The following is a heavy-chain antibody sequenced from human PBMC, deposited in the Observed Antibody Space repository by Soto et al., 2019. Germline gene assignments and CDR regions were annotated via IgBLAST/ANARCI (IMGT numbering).Heavy chain of an antibody. V-gene: IGHV1-69*08. J-gene: IGHJ4*02. Sequence: ASVKVSCKASGGTFSTYSISWVRQAPGQGLEWLGGIIPILGTPSYAQRFQGRVTITADKSTSTAYMELSSLRSEDTAVYYCARESSRYDRSGYYRPDYWGQGTLVTVSS. CDR2: IIPILGTP. CDR1: GGTFSTYS. CDR3: ARESSRYDRSGYYRPDY. D-gene: IGHD3-22*01.